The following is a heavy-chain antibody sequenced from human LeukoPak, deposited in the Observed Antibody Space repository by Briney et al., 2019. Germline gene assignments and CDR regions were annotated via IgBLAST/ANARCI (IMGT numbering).Heavy chain of an antibody. CDR2: IYPGDSDT. J-gene: IGHJ5*02. D-gene: IGHD5-12*01. CDR1: GYSFTSYW. CDR3: ARCSIGAGWWFDP. V-gene: IGHV5-51*01. Sequence: GESLKISCKGSGYSFTSYWIGWVRQMPGKGLEWMGIIYPGDSDTRYSPSFQGQVTLSADKSISTAYLQWSSLQASDTAMYYCARCSIGAGWWFDPWGQGTLVTVSS.